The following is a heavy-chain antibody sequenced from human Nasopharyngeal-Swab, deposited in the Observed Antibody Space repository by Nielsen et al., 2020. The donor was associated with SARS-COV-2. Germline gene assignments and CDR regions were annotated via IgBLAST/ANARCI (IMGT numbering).Heavy chain of an antibody. CDR2: ISSSSSYI. CDR3: ARDLEGYYDTPAY. J-gene: IGHJ3*01. D-gene: IGHD3-22*01. Sequence: GESLKISCAASGFTFSSYSMNWVRQAPGKGLEWVSSISSSSSYIYYADSVKGRFTISRDNSKNTLYLQMNSLRAEDTAVYYCARDLEGYYDTPAYWGQGTMVTVSS. CDR1: GFTFSSYS. V-gene: IGHV3-21*01.